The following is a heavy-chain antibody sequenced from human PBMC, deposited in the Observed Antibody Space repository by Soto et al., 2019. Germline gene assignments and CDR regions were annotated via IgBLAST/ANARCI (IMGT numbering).Heavy chain of an antibody. J-gene: IGHJ6*02. D-gene: IGHD6-13*01. CDR3: AREYNGIAAAYHGMDV. CDR2: IIPIFGTA. V-gene: IGHV1-69*01. CDR1: GGTFSSYA. Sequence: QVQLVQSGAEVKKPGSSVKVSCKASGGTFSSYAISWVRQAPGQGLEWMGGIIPIFGTANYAQKFQGRVTISADESTSTAYMELSSLRSEDTAVYYCAREYNGIAAAYHGMDVWGQGTTVTVSS.